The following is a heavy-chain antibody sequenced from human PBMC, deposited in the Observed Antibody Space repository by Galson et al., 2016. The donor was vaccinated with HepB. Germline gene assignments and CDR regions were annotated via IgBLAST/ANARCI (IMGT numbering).Heavy chain of an antibody. Sequence: SLRLSCAASGFTFSSYAMSWVRQAPGKGLEWVSSISGSGGSTYYRDSVKGRVTISRDNSKNTLYLQMNSLRAEDKAVYYCTKDALASDYWGQGTLVTVSS. D-gene: IGHD2-15*01. CDR2: ISGSGGST. V-gene: IGHV3-23*01. CDR1: GFTFSSYA. CDR3: TKDALASDY. J-gene: IGHJ4*02.